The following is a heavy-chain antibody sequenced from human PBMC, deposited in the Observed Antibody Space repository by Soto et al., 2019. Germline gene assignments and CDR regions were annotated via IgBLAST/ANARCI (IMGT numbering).Heavy chain of an antibody. V-gene: IGHV3-30*18. CDR2: ISYDGSGK. CDR1: GFTFSSYA. Sequence: QVQLVESGGGVVQPGRSLRLSCAASGFTFSSYAMHWVRQAPGKGLDWVAVISYDGSGKDYADSVKGRFTISRDHSKNTLYLQMNSLTAEDTAVYYCAKDRSGSWAFDYWGQGTLVTVSS. CDR3: AKDRSGSWAFDY. J-gene: IGHJ4*02. D-gene: IGHD6-13*01.